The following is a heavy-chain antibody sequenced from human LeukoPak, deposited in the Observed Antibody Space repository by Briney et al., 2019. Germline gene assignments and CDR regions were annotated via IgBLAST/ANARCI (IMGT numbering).Heavy chain of an antibody. Sequence: SETLSLTCTVSGGSISSSSYYWGWIRQPPGKGLEWIGSIYYSGSTNYNPSLKSRVTMSVDTSKNQFSLKLSSVTAADTAVYYCARDHKAVPAAGITYYYYYMDVWGKGITVTVSS. J-gene: IGHJ6*03. CDR3: ARDHKAVPAAGITYYYYYMDV. D-gene: IGHD6-13*01. V-gene: IGHV4-39*07. CDR1: GGSISSSSYY. CDR2: IYYSGST.